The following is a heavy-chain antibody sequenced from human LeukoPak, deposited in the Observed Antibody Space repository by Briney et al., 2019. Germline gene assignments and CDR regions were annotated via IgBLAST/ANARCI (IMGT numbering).Heavy chain of an antibody. CDR3: ARRSTYGSGTNYLFDY. CDR2: IYPGDSDT. J-gene: IGHJ4*02. D-gene: IGHD3-10*01. CDR1: GXSFPIYC. V-gene: IGHV5-51*01. Sequence: GESLKISFKGSGXSFPIYCIGWVRQMPGKGLEWMGIIYPGDSDTRYSPPFQGQITISADKSISTAYLQWSSLKASDPAMYYCARRSTYGSGTNYLFDYWGQGTLVTVSS.